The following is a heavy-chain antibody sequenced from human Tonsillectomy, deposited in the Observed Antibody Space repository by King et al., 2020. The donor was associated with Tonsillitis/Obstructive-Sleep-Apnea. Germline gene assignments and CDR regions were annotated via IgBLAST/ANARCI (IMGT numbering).Heavy chain of an antibody. CDR1: GFTFSSYA. CDR2: ISSNGGST. V-gene: IGHV3-64*01. D-gene: IGHD3-10*01. Sequence: LVESGGGLVQPGGSLRLSCAASGFTFSSYAMHWVRQAPGKGLEYVSAISSNGGSTYYANSVKGRFTISRDNSKNTLYLQMGSLRAEDMAVYYCARVQSRSYYVVLTHPEEYYFDYWGQGTLVTVSS. CDR3: ARVQSRSYYVVLTHPEEYYFDY. J-gene: IGHJ4*02.